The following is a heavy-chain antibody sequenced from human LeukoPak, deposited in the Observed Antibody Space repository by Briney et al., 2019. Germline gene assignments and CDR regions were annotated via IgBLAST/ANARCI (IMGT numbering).Heavy chain of an antibody. J-gene: IGHJ4*02. CDR3: ATIPNYYDSSGYYYLFDY. V-gene: IGHV1-24*01. Sequence: ASVKVSCKVSGYTLTELSMHWVRQAPGKGLEWMGGFDPEDGETIYAQKFQGRVTMTEDTSTDTAYMELSSLRSEDTAVYYCATIPNYYDSSGYYYLFDYWGQGTLVTVSS. CDR2: FDPEDGET. CDR1: GYTLTELS. D-gene: IGHD3-22*01.